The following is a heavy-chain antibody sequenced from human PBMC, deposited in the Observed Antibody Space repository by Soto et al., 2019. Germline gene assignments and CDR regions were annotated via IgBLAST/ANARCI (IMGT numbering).Heavy chain of an antibody. V-gene: IGHV3-9*01. CDR2: INWNSGSI. J-gene: IGHJ1*01. CDR3: VKDESINWYSGHFRH. Sequence: FLRLSCAASGFAFDDYAMHWVRQVPGKGLEWVSGINWNSGSIGYADSVKGRFAISRDNAKNSLHLQMNSLRAEDTAFYYCVKDESINWYSGHFRHWGQGTLVTV. CDR1: GFAFDDYA. D-gene: IGHD6-13*01.